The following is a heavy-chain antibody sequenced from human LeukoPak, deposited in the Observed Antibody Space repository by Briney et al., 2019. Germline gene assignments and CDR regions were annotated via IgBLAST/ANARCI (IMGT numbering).Heavy chain of an antibody. Sequence: GGSLRRSCAASGFTFSSYWMHWVRQAPGKGLVWVSRIKSDGSSTSYADSVKGRFTISRDNAKNTLYLQMNSLRAEDTAVYYCARSSGYYHDAFDIWGQGTMVTVSS. CDR1: GFTFSSYW. V-gene: IGHV3-74*01. D-gene: IGHD3-22*01. J-gene: IGHJ3*02. CDR3: ARSSGYYHDAFDI. CDR2: IKSDGSST.